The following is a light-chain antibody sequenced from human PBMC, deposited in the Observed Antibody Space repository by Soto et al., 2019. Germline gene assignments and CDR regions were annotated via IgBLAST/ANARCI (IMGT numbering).Light chain of an antibody. V-gene: IGKV1-5*03. CDR3: QEYKTYSYT. J-gene: IGKJ2*01. CDR1: ESISSW. Sequence: DIQLTQSPSTLSASVGDRVTLTCRTSESISSWLAWYQQKQGKAPELLIYKASNLQSGVPSRFSGSGSGTEFTLTISSLQPDDFATYYCQEYKTYSYTFGQGTKVDIK. CDR2: KAS.